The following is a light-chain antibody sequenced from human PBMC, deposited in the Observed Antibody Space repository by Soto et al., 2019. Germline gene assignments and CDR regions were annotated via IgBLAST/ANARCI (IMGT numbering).Light chain of an antibody. Sequence: EIVLTQSPGTLPLSPGERATLSCRASQSVRSNSLAWYQQKPGQAPTLLMYGASRRATGIPDRFSGGGSGTDFTLTISRLEPEDFAVYYCEQYTGSPLTFGGGTKVEIK. CDR3: EQYTGSPLT. V-gene: IGKV3-20*01. CDR1: QSVRSNS. CDR2: GAS. J-gene: IGKJ4*01.